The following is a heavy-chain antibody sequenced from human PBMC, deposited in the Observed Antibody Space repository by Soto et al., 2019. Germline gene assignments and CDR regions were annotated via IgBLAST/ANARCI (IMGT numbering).Heavy chain of an antibody. CDR1: GFTFSSYA. V-gene: IGHV3-30-3*01. J-gene: IGHJ4*02. CDR3: ARDVGDTTTLDY. CDR2: ISYDGSNK. D-gene: IGHD1-26*01. Sequence: QVQLVESGGGVVQPGRSLRLSCAASGFTFSSYAMHWVRQAPGKGLEWVAVISYDGSNKYYADSVKGRFTISRDNSKNTLYLQMNSLSAADTAVYYCARDVGDTTTLDYWGQGTLVTVSS.